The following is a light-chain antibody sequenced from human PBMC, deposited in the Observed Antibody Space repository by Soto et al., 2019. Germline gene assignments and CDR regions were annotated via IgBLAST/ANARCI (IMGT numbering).Light chain of an antibody. CDR1: SGHSTHA. CDR3: QTWGTGIQV. Sequence: QLVLTQSPSASASLGASVNLTCTLSSGHSTHAIAWHQQRPEKGPRYLMKLNSDGSHSKGDGIPDRFSGSSSGAERYLTISSLQSDDEADYYCQTWGTGIQVFGGGTKLTVL. CDR2: LNSDGSH. J-gene: IGLJ2*01. V-gene: IGLV4-69*02.